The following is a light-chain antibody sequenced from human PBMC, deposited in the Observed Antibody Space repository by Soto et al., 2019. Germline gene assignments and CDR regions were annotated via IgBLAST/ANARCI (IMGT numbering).Light chain of an antibody. J-gene: IGKJ1*01. CDR2: AAS. CDR3: QQRYSTPWT. Sequence: DIQMTQSPSSLSASVGDRVTITCRASQSISSYLNWYQQKPGKAPKLLIYAASSLQSGVPSRFSGSGSGTDFYLTISSMQTEDFATYYCQQRYSTPWTFGQGTKVEIK. CDR1: QSISSY. V-gene: IGKV1-39*01.